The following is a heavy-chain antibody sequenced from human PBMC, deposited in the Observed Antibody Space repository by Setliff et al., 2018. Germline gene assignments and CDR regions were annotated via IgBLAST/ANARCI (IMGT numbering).Heavy chain of an antibody. D-gene: IGHD3-22*01. CDR2: ISAYSDDT. V-gene: IGHV1-18*01. CDR3: AYDSSGYYPGY. CDR1: GHTFITFG. J-gene: IGHJ4*02. Sequence: GASVKVSCKASGHTFITFGISWVRQAPGQGLEWMGWISAYSDDTKYAGKFQGRVTMTMDTSTGTAYMELRSLRSDDTAVYICAYDSSGYYPGYWGQGTLVTSPQ.